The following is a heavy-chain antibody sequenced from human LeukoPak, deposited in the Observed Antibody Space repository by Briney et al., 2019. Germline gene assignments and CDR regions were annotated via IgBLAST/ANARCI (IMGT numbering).Heavy chain of an antibody. D-gene: IGHD5-12*01. CDR3: AKRGYSGYDSLFYYMDV. V-gene: IGHV3-23*01. CDR2: ISGSGGST. CDR1: GFTFSSYA. J-gene: IGHJ6*03. Sequence: GGSLRLSCAASGFTFSSYAMSWVRQAPGKGLEWVSAISGSGGSTYYADSVKGRFTISRDNSKNTLYLQMNSLRAEDTAVYYCAKRGYSGYDSLFYYMDVWGKGTTVTVSS.